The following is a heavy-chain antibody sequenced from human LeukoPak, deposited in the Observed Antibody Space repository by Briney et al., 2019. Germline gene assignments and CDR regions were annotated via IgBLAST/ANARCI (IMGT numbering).Heavy chain of an antibody. Sequence: GGSLRLSCAASGLTFSSYWMSWVRQAPGKGLEWVANIKQEGSEKNYVDSVKGRFTISRDNAKNSLYLQMNSLRAEDTAVYYCARGGAAPDYWGQGTLVTVSS. CDR1: GLTFSSYW. CDR2: IKQEGSEK. V-gene: IGHV3-7*01. J-gene: IGHJ4*02. CDR3: ARGGAAPDY. D-gene: IGHD1-26*01.